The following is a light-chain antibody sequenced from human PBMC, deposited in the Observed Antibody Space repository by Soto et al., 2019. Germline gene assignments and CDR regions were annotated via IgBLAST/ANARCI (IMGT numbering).Light chain of an antibody. V-gene: IGKV1-39*01. Sequence: DIQMTQSPSSLSASVGDRVTITCRASQSISSYLNWYQQKPGKAPKLLIYAASSVQSVVEGMFSGSGSGTDFPLTISSLQPEDFATYYWQHSYSTPLTFGQGTKVDIK. CDR1: QSISSY. J-gene: IGKJ1*01. CDR3: QHSYSTPLT. CDR2: AAS.